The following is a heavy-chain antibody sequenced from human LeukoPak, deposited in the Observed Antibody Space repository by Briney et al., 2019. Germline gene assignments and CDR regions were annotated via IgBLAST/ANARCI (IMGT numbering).Heavy chain of an antibody. CDR1: GFTFSDYY. V-gene: IGHV3-11*01. CDR3: ARVGVATMFEFDY. D-gene: IGHD5-12*01. J-gene: IGHJ4*02. CDR2: ISSSGSTI. Sequence: GGSLRLSCAASGFTFSDYYMSWIRQAPGKGLEWVSYISSSGSTIYYADSVKGRFTISRGNAKNSLYLQMNSLRAEDTAVYYCARVGVATMFEFDYWGQGTLVTVSS.